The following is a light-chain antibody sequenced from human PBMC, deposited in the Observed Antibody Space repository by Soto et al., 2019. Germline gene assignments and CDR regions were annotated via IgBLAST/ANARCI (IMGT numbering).Light chain of an antibody. V-gene: IGKV1-33*01. CDR2: DAS. CDR3: QQYDNLPLT. CDR1: QDISNY. Sequence: DIQMTQSPSSLSASVGDRVTITCQASQDISNYLNWYQQKPGKAPKLLIYDASNMEKGVPSRFSGSGSWTDFTFTISTLQPEAIATYYCQQYDNLPLTFGGGTKVYIK. J-gene: IGKJ4*01.